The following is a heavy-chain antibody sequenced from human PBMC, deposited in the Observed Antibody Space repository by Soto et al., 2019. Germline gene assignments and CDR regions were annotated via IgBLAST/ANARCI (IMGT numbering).Heavy chain of an antibody. CDR2: IYYSGST. CDR3: AREEFVVVPAAPGSVATIDYHVRRVYYGMDV. D-gene: IGHD2-2*01. V-gene: IGHV4-31*03. Sequence: SETLSLTCTVSGGSISSGGYYWSWIRQHPGKGLEWIGYIYYSGSTYYNPSLKSRVTISVDTSKNQFSLKLSLVTAADTAVYYCAREEFVVVPAAPGSVATIDYHVRRVYYGMDVWGQGTTVTVSS. J-gene: IGHJ6*02. CDR1: GGSISSGGYY.